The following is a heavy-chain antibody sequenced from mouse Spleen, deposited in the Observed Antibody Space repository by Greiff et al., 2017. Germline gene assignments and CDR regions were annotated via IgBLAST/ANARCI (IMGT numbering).Heavy chain of an antibody. CDR2: IYPGSGST. CDR3: ARGFAY. CDR1: GYNFTSYW. J-gene: IGHJ3*01. V-gene: IGHV1-55*01. Sequence: QVQLQQSGAELVRPGTSVKLSCKASGYNFTSYWINWVKLRPGQGLEWIGDIYPGSGSTNYNEKFKSKATLTVDTSSSTAYMQLSSLASEDSALYYCARGFAYWGQGTLVTVSA.